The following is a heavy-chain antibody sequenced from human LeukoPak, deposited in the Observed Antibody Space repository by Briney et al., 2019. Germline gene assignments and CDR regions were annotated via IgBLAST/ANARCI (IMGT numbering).Heavy chain of an antibody. CDR2: IHTSGST. Sequence: PSETLSLTCTVSGGSFSGYSWSWIRHYPGKGLEWIGYIHTSGSTDYNPSLKSRVTISVDTSKNQFSLRLRSVTAADTALYYCARRLRTSRTFDFWGQGTMVTVSS. CDR3: ARRLRTSRTFDF. J-gene: IGHJ3*01. V-gene: IGHV4-4*09. CDR1: GGSFSGYS. D-gene: IGHD2-2*01.